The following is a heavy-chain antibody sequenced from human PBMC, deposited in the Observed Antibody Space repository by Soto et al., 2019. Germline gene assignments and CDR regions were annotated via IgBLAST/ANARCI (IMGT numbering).Heavy chain of an antibody. Sequence: QVQLVQSGAEVTKPGASVKVSCKASGYTFTGYYMHWVRQAPGQGLEWMGWINPNSGGTNYAPQFQGRVTSTRDTSISADYRELSRLRSDDTAVYDCARRVEDSSSNDAFDIWGQGTMVTVSS. D-gene: IGHD6-6*01. J-gene: IGHJ3*02. CDR3: ARRVEDSSSNDAFDI. CDR1: GYTFTGYY. CDR2: INPNSGGT. V-gene: IGHV1-2*02.